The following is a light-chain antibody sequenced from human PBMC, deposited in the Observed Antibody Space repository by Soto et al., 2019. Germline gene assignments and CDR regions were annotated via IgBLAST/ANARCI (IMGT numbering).Light chain of an antibody. V-gene: IGLV2-14*03. CDR2: DVS. CDR3: NSYTVTTTPGYV. J-gene: IGLJ1*01. Sequence: QSALTQPASVSGSPGQSITISCTVSSSDIGGYDSVSWYQQHPGRAPKLIIYDVSNRPSGVSDRFSGSKSGNTASLTISALQAEDEADYYCNSYTVTTTPGYVFGAGTKVTLL. CDR1: SSDIGGYDS.